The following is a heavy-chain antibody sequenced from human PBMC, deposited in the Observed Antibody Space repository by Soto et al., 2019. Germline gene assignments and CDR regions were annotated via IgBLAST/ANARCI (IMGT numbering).Heavy chain of an antibody. D-gene: IGHD3-9*01. J-gene: IGHJ4*02. CDR3: TRDRDEILTGYHDY. Sequence: GGSLRLSCAASGFSFTHFALHWVRRAPGKGLEWVALISNDGSEKYYTDSVKGRFTISRDNSKNTLYLQMNSLRAEDTAVYFCTRDRDEILTGYHDYWGQGTLVTVSS. CDR1: GFSFTHFA. V-gene: IGHV3-30-3*01. CDR2: ISNDGSEK.